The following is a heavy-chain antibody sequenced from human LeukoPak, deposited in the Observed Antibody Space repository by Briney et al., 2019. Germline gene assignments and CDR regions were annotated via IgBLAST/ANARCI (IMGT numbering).Heavy chain of an antibody. D-gene: IGHD2-2*02. CDR1: GFIVSSTY. Sequence: GGSLRLSCAASGFIVSSTYMTWVRQAPGKGLEWVSVIYSGGGTYYAESVKGRFTISRDSSKNTLHLQMNSLRAEDSAVYFCARGPKGKYHFDYWGQGTLVAVSS. CDR3: ARGPKGKYHFDY. CDR2: IYSGGGT. J-gene: IGHJ4*02. V-gene: IGHV3-53*01.